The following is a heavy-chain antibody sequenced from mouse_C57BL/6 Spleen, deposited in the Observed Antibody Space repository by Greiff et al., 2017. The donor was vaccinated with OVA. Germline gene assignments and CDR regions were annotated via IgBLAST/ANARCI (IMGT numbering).Heavy chain of an antibody. CDR1: GFTFSDYG. D-gene: IGHD1-1*01. V-gene: IGHV5-17*01. CDR3: ARPITTVAYYYAMDY. CDR2: ISSGSSTI. Sequence: EVKLQESGGGLVKPGGSLKLSCAASGFTFSDYGMHWVRQAPEKGLEWVAYISSGSSTIYYADTVKGRFTISRDNAKNTLFLQMTSLRSEDTAMYYCARPITTVAYYYAMDYWGQGTSVTVSS. J-gene: IGHJ4*01.